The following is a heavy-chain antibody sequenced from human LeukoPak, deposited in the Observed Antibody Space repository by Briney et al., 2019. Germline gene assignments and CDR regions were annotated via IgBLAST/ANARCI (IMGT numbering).Heavy chain of an antibody. V-gene: IGHV3-74*01. Sequence: GGSLRLSCAASGFTFSSYWMHWVRQAPGKGLVWVSRINSDGSSTSYADSVKGRFTISRDNAKNTLYLQMSSLRAEDTAVYYCARVRVGYSREFDYWGQGTLVTVSS. D-gene: IGHD5-18*01. J-gene: IGHJ4*02. CDR1: GFTFSSYW. CDR2: INSDGSST. CDR3: ARVRVGYSREFDY.